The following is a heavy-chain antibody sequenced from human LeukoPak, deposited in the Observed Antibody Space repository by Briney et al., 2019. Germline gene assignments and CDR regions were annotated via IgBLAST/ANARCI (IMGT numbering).Heavy chain of an antibody. CDR2: IYHSGST. V-gene: IGHV4-38-2*01. D-gene: IGHD6-19*01. CDR1: GYSISSGYY. CDR3: ARLAYSSGCR. Sequence: PSETLSLTCAVSGYSISSGYYWGWIRQPPGKGLEWIGSIYHSGSTYYNPSLKSRVTISVDTSKNQFSLKLSSVTAAATAVYYCARLAYSSGCRWGQGTLVTVSS. J-gene: IGHJ4*02.